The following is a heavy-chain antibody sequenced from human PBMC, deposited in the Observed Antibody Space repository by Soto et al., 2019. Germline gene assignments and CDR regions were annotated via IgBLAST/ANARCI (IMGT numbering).Heavy chain of an antibody. CDR2: ITSGSDYI. CDR1: GFTFSSYT. CDR3: TREHVVTIFRRGQRGSFDN. V-gene: IGHV3-21*01. D-gene: IGHD3-9*01. J-gene: IGHJ4*02. Sequence: GGSLRLSCAASGFTFSSYTMNWVRQAPGKGLEWVAFITSGSDYIYYADSVKGRFTISRDDANNSLFLQMSSLRAEDTAVYYCTREHVVTIFRRGQRGSFDNWSQGTLVTASS.